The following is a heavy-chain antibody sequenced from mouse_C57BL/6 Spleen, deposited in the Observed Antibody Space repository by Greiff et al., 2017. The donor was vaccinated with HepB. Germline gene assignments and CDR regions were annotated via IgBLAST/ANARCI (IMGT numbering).Heavy chain of an antibody. CDR1: GFSFNTYA. D-gene: IGHD2-4*01. V-gene: IGHV10-1*01. Sequence: EVKLVESGGGLVQPKGSLKLSCAASGFSFNTYAMNWVRQAPGKGLEWVARIRSKSNNYATYYADSVKDRFTISRDDSESMLYLQMNNLKTEDTAMYYCVRQGDYDSAWFAYWGQGTLVTVSA. J-gene: IGHJ3*01. CDR2: IRSKSNNYAT. CDR3: VRQGDYDSAWFAY.